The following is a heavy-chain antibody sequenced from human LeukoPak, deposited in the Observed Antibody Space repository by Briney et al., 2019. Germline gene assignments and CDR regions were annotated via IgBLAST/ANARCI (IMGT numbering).Heavy chain of an antibody. CDR3: ASCRSYYYDSSGYCHAFDI. CDR1: GYSFTSYW. V-gene: IGHV5-51*01. D-gene: IGHD3-22*01. J-gene: IGHJ3*02. Sequence: AGESLKISCKGSGYSFTSYWIGWVRQMPGKGLEWMGIIYPGDSDTRYSPSFQGQVTISADKSISTAYLQWSSLKASDTAMYYCASCRSYYYDSSGYCHAFDIWGQGTMVTVSS. CDR2: IYPGDSDT.